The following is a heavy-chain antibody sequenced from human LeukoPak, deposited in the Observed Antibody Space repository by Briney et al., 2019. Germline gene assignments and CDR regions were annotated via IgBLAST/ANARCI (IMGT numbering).Heavy chain of an antibody. V-gene: IGHV4-39*01. D-gene: IGHD4-17*01. CDR3: ASRHDNGDYVRAFDI. J-gene: IGHJ3*02. Sequence: SETLSLTCTVSGGSISSPNYYWGWIRQPPGKGLEWIGSIYYSGSTYYNPPLKSRVTISVDTSKNQFSLKLSSVTAADTAVYYCASRHDNGDYVRAFDIWGQGTVVTVSS. CDR2: IYYSGST. CDR1: GGSISSPNYY.